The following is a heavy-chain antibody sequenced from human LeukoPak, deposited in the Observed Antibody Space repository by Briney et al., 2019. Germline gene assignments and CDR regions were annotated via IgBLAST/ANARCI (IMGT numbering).Heavy chain of an antibody. CDR1: GYIFTSYY. V-gene: IGHV1-46*01. J-gene: IGHJ3*02. CDR2: INPSGGST. CDR3: ARDFDTRGDCYGFDI. D-gene: IGHD2-21*02. Sequence: GASVKVSCKASGYIFTSYYMHWVRQAPGQGLEWMGIINPSGGSTSYAQKFQGRVTMTRDTSTSTVYMELSSLRSEDTAVYYCARDFDTRGDCYGFDIWGQGTMVTVSS.